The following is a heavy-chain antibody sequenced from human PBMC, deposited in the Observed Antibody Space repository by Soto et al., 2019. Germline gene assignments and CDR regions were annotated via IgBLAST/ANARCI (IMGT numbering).Heavy chain of an antibody. Sequence: TSETLSLTCTVSGGSISSGDYYWSWIRQPPGKGLEWIGYIYYSGSTYYNPSLKSRVTISVDTSKNQFSLKLSSVTAADTAVYYCARAASYYYGSGSFINNWFDPWGQGTLVTVSS. V-gene: IGHV4-30-4*01. CDR1: GGSISSGDYY. CDR3: ARAASYYYGSGSFINNWFDP. J-gene: IGHJ5*02. CDR2: IYYSGST. D-gene: IGHD3-10*01.